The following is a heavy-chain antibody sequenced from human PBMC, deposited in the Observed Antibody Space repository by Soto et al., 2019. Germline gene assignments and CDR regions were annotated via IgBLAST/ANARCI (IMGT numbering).Heavy chain of an antibody. J-gene: IGHJ4*02. CDR1: GGTFSSYT. V-gene: IGHV1-69*08. Sequence: QVQLVQSGAEVKKPGSSVKVSCKASGGTFSSYTISWVRQAPGQGLEWMGRIIPILGIANYAQKVQGRVTITADKSTSTAYMELSSLRSEDTAVYYCARESGYNWNPLGYWGQGTLVTVSS. CDR3: ARESGYNWNPLGY. CDR2: IIPILGIA. D-gene: IGHD1-20*01.